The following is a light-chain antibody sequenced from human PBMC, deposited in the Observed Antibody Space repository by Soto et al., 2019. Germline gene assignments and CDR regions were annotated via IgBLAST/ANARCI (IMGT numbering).Light chain of an antibody. CDR1: QGIRDE. J-gene: IGKJ1*01. CDR3: QQYHGYPWT. Sequence: IQMTQSPSSLSASVGDRVTITCRASQGIRDELGWYQQKAGKAPNLLISAASRLQSGVPSRFSGSGSGTEFTLTLSSLQPDDFAVYYCQQYHGYPWTFGQGTKVDIK. CDR2: AAS. V-gene: IGKV1-17*01.